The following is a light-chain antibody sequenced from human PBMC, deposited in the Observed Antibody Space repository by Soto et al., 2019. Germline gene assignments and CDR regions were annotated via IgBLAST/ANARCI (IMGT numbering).Light chain of an antibody. Sequence: QTVVTQPPSASASLGASVRLTCTLSSGHSSHAIAWHQQLPEKAPRYLMRLNTDSSHTRGDGIPGRFSGSTSGAERYLSISSLQSEDEADYYCQTWGTGIPKVFGGGTKLTVL. CDR1: SGHSSHA. CDR2: LNTDSSH. V-gene: IGLV4-69*01. J-gene: IGLJ2*01. CDR3: QTWGTGIPKV.